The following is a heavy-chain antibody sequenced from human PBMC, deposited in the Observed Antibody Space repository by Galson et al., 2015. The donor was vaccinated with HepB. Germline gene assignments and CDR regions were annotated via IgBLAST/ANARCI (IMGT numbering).Heavy chain of an antibody. V-gene: IGHV7-4-1*02. CDR3: ARNPSALYSYYYMDV. CDR1: GYIFTTYT. J-gene: IGHJ6*03. CDR2: INTNTGNP. Sequence: SVKVSCKASGYIFTTYTMNWVRQAPGQGLEWMGWINTNTGNPTYAQGFTGRFVFSLDTSVSTAYLQISSLKAEDTAVYYCARNPSALYSYYYMDVWGKGTTVTVSS.